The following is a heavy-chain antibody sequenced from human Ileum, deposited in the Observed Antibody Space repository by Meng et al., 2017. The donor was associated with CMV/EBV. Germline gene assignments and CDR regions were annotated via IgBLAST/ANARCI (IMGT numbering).Heavy chain of an antibody. V-gene: IGHV4-4*07. CDR2: IYPGGPT. D-gene: IGHD3-10*01. Sequence: GPGLRNPPTALSLPSPAPVPPIRPYYWTRIRQPAGKGLEWIGRIYPGGPTDYNPSLKIRVTMSVDTSKNQFFLNLSSVTAADTAVYYCARGQTVRGFEYWRLGILVTVSS. CDR1: VPPIRPYY. J-gene: IGHJ4*02. CDR3: ARGQTVRGFEY.